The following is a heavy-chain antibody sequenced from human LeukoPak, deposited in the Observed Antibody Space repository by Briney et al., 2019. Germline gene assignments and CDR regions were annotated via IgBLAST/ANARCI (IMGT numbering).Heavy chain of an antibody. CDR3: ARWSSDYVWGSYRHTSFDAFDI. CDR2: ISYDGSNK. V-gene: IGHV3-30*04. J-gene: IGHJ3*02. D-gene: IGHD3-16*02. Sequence: PGGSLRLSCAASGFTFSSYAMHWVRQAPGKGLEWVAVISYDGSNKYYADSVKGRFTIPRDNSKNTLYLQMNSLRAEDTAVYYCARWSSDYVWGSYRHTSFDAFDIWGQGTMVTVSS. CDR1: GFTFSSYA.